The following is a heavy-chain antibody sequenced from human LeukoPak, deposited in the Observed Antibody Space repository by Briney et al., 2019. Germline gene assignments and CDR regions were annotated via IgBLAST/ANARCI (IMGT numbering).Heavy chain of an antibody. D-gene: IGHD6-19*01. CDR3: ARAPSSGWYSDY. Sequence: SETLSLTCTVSGGSISSGGYYWSWIRQHPGKGLEWIGYIYYSGSIYSNPSLKSRLTFSVDPSKNRFSLKLSSVTAADTAVYYCARAPSSGWYSDYWGQGTLVTVSS. V-gene: IGHV4-31*03. CDR1: GGSISSGGYY. J-gene: IGHJ4*02. CDR2: IYYSGSI.